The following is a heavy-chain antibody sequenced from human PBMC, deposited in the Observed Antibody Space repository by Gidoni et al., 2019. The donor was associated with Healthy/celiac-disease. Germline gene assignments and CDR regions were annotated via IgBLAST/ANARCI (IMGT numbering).Heavy chain of an antibody. CDR2: IYTSGST. CDR3: ARVGIAVAD. J-gene: IGHJ4*02. D-gene: IGHD6-19*01. Sequence: QVQLQESGPGLVKPSQTLSLTCTVSGGSISSGSYYWSWIRQPAGKGLEWIGRIYTSGSTNYNPSLKSRVTMSVDTSKNQFSLKLSSVTAADTAVYYCARVGIAVADWGQGTLVTVSS. V-gene: IGHV4-61*02. CDR1: GGSISSGSYY.